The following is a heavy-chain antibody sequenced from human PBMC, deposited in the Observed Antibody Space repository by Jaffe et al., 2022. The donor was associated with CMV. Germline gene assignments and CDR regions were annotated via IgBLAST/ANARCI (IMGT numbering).Heavy chain of an antibody. V-gene: IGHV4-39*01. CDR1: GGSISSSSYY. Sequence: QLQLQESGPGLVKPSETLSLTCTVSGGSISSSSYYWGWIRQPPGKGLEWIGSIYYSGSTYYNPSLKSRVTISVDTSKNQFSLKLSSVTAADTAVYYCARRVGIVVVPAATPPDPLNYFDYWGQGTLVTVSS. CDR3: ARRVGIVVVPAATPPDPLNYFDY. CDR2: IYYSGST. J-gene: IGHJ4*02. D-gene: IGHD2-2*01.